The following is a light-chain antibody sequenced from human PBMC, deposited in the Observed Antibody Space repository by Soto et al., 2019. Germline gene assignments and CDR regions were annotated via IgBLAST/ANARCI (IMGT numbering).Light chain of an antibody. V-gene: IGLV1-44*01. J-gene: IGLJ1*01. CDR2: SNN. CDR1: SSNIGSNS. Sequence: QSALTQPPSASGTPGQRVTISCSGSSSNIGSNSVNWYQQLPGAAPKLLIYSNNQRPSGVPDRFSGSKSGTSASLAISGLQSEDEADYYCAAWDDSLNGREVFGTGPKVPVL. CDR3: AAWDDSLNGREV.